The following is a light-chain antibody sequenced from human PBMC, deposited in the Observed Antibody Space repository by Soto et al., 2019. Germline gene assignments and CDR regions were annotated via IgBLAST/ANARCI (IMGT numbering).Light chain of an antibody. V-gene: IGKV3-20*01. CDR1: QSVSISY. CDR2: GAS. CDR3: QQFGSSPMT. Sequence: EIVLTQSPGTLSLSPGEGATLPCRASQSVSISYLAWYQQKPGQAPRLLLYGASSRATGIPDRFIGSGSGTDFTLTISRLEPEDFAVYYCQQFGSSPMTFGQGTRLEIE. J-gene: IGKJ5*01.